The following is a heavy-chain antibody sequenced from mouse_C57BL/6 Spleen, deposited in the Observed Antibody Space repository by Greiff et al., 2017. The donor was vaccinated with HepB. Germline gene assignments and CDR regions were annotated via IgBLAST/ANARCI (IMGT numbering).Heavy chain of an antibody. J-gene: IGHJ2*01. Sequence: VQLQQSGAELVRPGASVTLSCKASGYTFTAYEMHWVKQTPVHGLEWIGAIDPETGGTAYNQKFKGKAILTADKSSSTAYMELRSLTSEDSAVYYCTRSPNWAVDYWGQGTTLTVSS. V-gene: IGHV1-15*01. D-gene: IGHD4-1*01. CDR2: IDPETGGT. CDR1: GYTFTAYE. CDR3: TRSPNWAVDY.